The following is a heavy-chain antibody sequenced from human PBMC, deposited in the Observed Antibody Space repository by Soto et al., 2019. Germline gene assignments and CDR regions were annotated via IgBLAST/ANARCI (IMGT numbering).Heavy chain of an antibody. J-gene: IGHJ6*02. CDR2: IVPVFPSV. D-gene: IGHD6-13*01. V-gene: IGHV1-69*18. CDR1: GGAFNNYA. CDR3: AREMPSTAAAYIYYGLNV. Sequence: QVQLVQSGAEVKRPGSSVKVSCKASGGAFNNYAIYWVQQAPGQGLEWLGTIVPVFPSVYYAPRFQGRLPITAYGSTDTVYMMLTSLKTQDTAAYYCAREMPSTAAAYIYYGLNVWGQGTLVTVSS.